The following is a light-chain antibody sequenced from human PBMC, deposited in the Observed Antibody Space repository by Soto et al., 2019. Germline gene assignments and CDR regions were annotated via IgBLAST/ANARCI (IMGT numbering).Light chain of an antibody. V-gene: IGKV3-11*01. CDR1: QGVSSY. CDR2: DAS. CDR3: QQRSNWPPA. J-gene: IGKJ5*01. Sequence: IVLTQSPATLSLSPGERATLSCRASQGVSSYLAWYQQKPGQAPRLLIYDASNRATGIPARFSGSGSGTDFTLTISSLEPEDFAVYYCQQRSNWPPAFGQGTRLEI.